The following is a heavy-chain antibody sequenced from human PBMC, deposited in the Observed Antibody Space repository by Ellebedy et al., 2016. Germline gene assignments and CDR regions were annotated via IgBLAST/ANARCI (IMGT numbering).Heavy chain of an antibody. V-gene: IGHV1-18*04. Sequence: ASVKVSXXASGYMFTNYYIHWVRQAPGQGLEWMGWISTYNGNTNYTQKVQGRVSLTTDTSTSTAYMELRSLTSDDTAVYYCGRDSLGYTSLTDYWGQGTLVIVSS. J-gene: IGHJ4*02. CDR3: GRDSLGYTSLTDY. D-gene: IGHD3-16*02. CDR1: GYMFTNYY. CDR2: ISTYNGNT.